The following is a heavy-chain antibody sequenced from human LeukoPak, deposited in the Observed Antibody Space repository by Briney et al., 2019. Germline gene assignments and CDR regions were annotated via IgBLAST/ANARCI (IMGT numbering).Heavy chain of an antibody. CDR1: GYTFTCYY. J-gene: IGHJ4*02. CDR2: INPNSGGT. D-gene: IGHD3-10*01. CDR3: ARDVAMVRGVIID. V-gene: IGHV1-2*02. Sequence: ASVTVSCKASGYTFTCYYMHWVRQAPGQGREWMEWINPNSGGTNYAQKFQGRVTMTRDTSISTAYMELSRLRSDDTAVYYCARDVAMVRGVIIDWGQGTLVTVSS.